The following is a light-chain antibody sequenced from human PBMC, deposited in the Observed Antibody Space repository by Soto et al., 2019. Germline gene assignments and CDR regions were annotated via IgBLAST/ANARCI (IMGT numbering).Light chain of an antibody. Sequence: EIVLTQSPVTLSLSPGERATLSCRASQSISSYLAWYQQRPGQAPRLLIYDAFNRATGIPARFSGSVSGTDFTLTISSLEPEDFAVYYCQQRSNWPLTFGGGTKVEIK. CDR1: QSISSY. V-gene: IGKV3-11*01. CDR2: DAF. CDR3: QQRSNWPLT. J-gene: IGKJ4*01.